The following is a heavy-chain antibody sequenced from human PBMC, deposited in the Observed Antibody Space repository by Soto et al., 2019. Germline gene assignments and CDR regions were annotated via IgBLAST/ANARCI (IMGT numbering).Heavy chain of an antibody. V-gene: IGHV1-69*01. D-gene: IGHD6-19*01. CDR1: GGTFTKYA. Sequence: QVQLVQSGAAVRKPGSSVKVSCKASGGTFTKYAITWVRQAPRQGLEWMGGIVPLPGKTNYAQKFRGRVTISADESTSTAYLEVSSLRSEDTAVYYCASGVGGLGGSSGWPDYAFDVWGQGTMVIVSS. CDR2: IVPLPGKT. CDR3: ASGVGGLGGSSGWPDYAFDV. J-gene: IGHJ3*01.